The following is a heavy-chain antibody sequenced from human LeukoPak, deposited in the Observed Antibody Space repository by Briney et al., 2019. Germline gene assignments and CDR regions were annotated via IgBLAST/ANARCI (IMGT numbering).Heavy chain of an antibody. D-gene: IGHD3-22*01. Sequence: SETLSLACAVYGGSFSGYYWSWIRQPPGKGLEWIGEINHSGSTNYDPSLKSRVTISVDTSKNQFSLKLSSVTAADTAVYYCARLDSSGYYVDYWGQGTLVTVSS. CDR1: GGSFSGYY. CDR3: ARLDSSGYYVDY. V-gene: IGHV4-34*01. CDR2: INHSGST. J-gene: IGHJ4*02.